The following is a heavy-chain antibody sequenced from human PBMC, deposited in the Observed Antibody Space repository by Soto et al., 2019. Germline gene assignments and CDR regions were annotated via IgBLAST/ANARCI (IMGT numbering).Heavy chain of an antibody. CDR1: GGSINSGGYY. Sequence: QVQLRESGPGLVKPSQTLSLTCTVSGGSINSGGYYWNWIRQHPGKGLEWIGYMYYSGSPYYNPFLRSRVIISTDTSAHQFSLQLSSVTPAYTAVYFCARVYRQSGYSSSWVVDYWGQGSLVNVYS. D-gene: IGHD6-13*01. CDR2: MYYSGSP. V-gene: IGHV4-31*03. J-gene: IGHJ4*02. CDR3: ARVYRQSGYSSSWVVDY.